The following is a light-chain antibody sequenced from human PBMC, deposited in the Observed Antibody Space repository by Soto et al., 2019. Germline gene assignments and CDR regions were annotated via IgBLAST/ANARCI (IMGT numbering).Light chain of an antibody. CDR2: GAS. J-gene: IGKJ1*01. CDR1: QTISITY. Sequence: EIVLTQSPGTLSLSPGERATLSCRASQTISITYLAWYQQKPGQAPRLLICGASSRATGIPDRFSGSGSGTDFTLTISRLEPEDFAVYYCQQYGSSPWTFGQGTKVEIK. CDR3: QQYGSSPWT. V-gene: IGKV3-20*01.